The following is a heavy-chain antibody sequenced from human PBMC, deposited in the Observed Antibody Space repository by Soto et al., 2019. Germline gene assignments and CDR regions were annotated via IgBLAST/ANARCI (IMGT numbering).Heavy chain of an antibody. D-gene: IGHD1-26*01. J-gene: IGHJ6*02. CDR2: IYPGDSDT. V-gene: IGHV5-51*01. CDR3: AKVGSPGLVYYYYGMDV. CDR1: GYSFTSYW. Sequence: GESLKISCKGSGYSFTSYWIGWVRQMPGKGLEWMGIIYPGDSDTRYSPSFQGQVTISADKSISTAYLQWISLKASDTAMYYCAKVGSPGLVYYYYGMDVWGQGTTVTVSS.